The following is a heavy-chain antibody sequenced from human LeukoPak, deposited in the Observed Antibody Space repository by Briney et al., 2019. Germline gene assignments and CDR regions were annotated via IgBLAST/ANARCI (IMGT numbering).Heavy chain of an antibody. D-gene: IGHD1-1*01. V-gene: IGHV3-74*01. J-gene: IGHJ4*02. CDR3: ASLNFGPDY. CDR1: ALTFSDYW. Sequence: GGSLRLSCVASALTFSDYWMHWVRQAPGKGLVWVSGISNDGGSTYYADSVKGRFTISRDNAKNTLYLQMNSLRAEDTAVYYCASLNFGPDYWGQGTLVTVSS. CDR2: ISNDGGST.